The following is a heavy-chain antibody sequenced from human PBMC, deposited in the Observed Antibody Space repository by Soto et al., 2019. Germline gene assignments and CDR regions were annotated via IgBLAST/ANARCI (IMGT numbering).Heavy chain of an antibody. V-gene: IGHV1-18*01. CDR1: GYTFTCYG. CDR3: ARQLRFGPLSRNANWFDP. CDR2: ISAYNGNT. D-gene: IGHD3-3*01. J-gene: IGHJ5*02. Sequence: GASVKVSCKASGYTFTCYGISWVRQAPGQGLEWMGWISAYNGNTNYAQKLQGRVTMTTDTSTSTAYMELRSLRSDDTAVYYCARQLRFGPLSRNANWFDPWGQGTLVTVSS.